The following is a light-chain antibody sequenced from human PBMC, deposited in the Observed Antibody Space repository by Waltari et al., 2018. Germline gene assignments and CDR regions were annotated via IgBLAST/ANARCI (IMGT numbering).Light chain of an antibody. CDR2: EAS. Sequence: DIQMTQSPSTLSASVGDRVTITCRASQSVSSWWAWYQQKPGRAPKLLNYEASSLEGGVPSRFSGSGSGTEFTLTISNLQPDYFATYYCQQYNSHSTWTFGQGTEVEIK. V-gene: IGKV1-5*01. CDR1: QSVSSW. J-gene: IGKJ1*01. CDR3: QQYNSHSTWT.